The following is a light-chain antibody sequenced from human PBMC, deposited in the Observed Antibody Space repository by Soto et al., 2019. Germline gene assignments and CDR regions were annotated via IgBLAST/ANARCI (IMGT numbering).Light chain of an antibody. Sequence: QSVLTQPASVSGSPGQSITISCTGTSSDVGSYNLVSWYQQHPGKAPKLMIYEGSKRPSGVSNRFSGPKSGNTASLTISGLQAEDEADYYCCSYAGSSTEVFGTGTKVTVL. V-gene: IGLV2-23*01. CDR2: EGS. CDR3: CSYAGSSTEV. CDR1: SSDVGSYNL. J-gene: IGLJ1*01.